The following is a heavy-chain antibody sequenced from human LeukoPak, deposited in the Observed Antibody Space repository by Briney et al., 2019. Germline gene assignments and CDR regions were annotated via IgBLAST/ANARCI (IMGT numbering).Heavy chain of an antibody. V-gene: IGHV3-64*01. CDR2: ISSNGGGT. Sequence: GGSLRLSCAASGFTFSNYAMHWVRQAPGKGLEYVSAISSNGGGTDYANPVKGRFTISRDNSKNTLYLQMGSLRAEDMAVYYCVRSRREYGFDIWGQGTMVTVSS. CDR1: GFTFSNYA. D-gene: IGHD2-2*01. CDR3: VRSRREYGFDI. J-gene: IGHJ3*02.